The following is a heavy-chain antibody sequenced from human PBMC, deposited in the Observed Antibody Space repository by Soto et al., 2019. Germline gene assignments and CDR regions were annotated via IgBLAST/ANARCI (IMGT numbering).Heavy chain of an antibody. CDR3: ARDGYSSGRTERYYYYYGMDV. CDR1: GGTFSSYA. J-gene: IGHJ6*02. D-gene: IGHD6-19*01. CDR2: IIPIFGTA. Sequence: GASVKVSCKASGGTFSSYAISWVRQAPGQGLEWMGGIIPIFGTANYAQKFQGRVTITADESTSTAYMELSSLRSEDTAVYYCARDGYSSGRTERYYYYYGMDVWGQGTTVTVSS. V-gene: IGHV1-69*13.